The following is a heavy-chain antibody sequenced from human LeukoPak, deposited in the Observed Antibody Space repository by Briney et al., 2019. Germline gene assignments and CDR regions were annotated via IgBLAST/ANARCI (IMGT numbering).Heavy chain of an antibody. CDR3: ARVMVRGVILPGY. V-gene: IGHV3-74*01. J-gene: IGHJ4*02. Sequence: GGSLRLSCVASGFTFNNYAMCWVRQAPGKGLVWVSRINSDGSSTSYVDSVKGRFTISRDNAKNTLYLQMNSLRAEDTAVYYCARVMVRGVILPGYWGQGTLVTVSS. D-gene: IGHD3-10*01. CDR1: GFTFNNYA. CDR2: INSDGSST.